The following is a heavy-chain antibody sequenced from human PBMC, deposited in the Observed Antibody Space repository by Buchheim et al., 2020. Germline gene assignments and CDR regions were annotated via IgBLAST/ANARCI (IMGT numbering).Heavy chain of an antibody. D-gene: IGHD6-19*01. J-gene: IGHJ6*02. CDR1: GFTSINHA. CDR2: ITGGGVTT. Sequence: EVQLLESGGDLVQPGGSLRLSCAGSGFTSINHALNWVRQAPGKGLEWVSSITGGGVTTYYADSVKGRFTISRDNSRSTLYLKMNSRRAEDTATYFWTRCIAVAGYSFYYYGMDVWGPGTT. V-gene: IGHV3-23*01. CDR3: TRCIAVAGYSFYYYGMDV.